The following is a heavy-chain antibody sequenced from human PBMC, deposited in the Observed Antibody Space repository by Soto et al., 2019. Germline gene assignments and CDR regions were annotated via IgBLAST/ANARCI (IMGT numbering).Heavy chain of an antibody. J-gene: IGHJ6*02. CDR2: IIPIFGTA. D-gene: IGHD3-3*01. CDR1: GGTFSSYA. V-gene: IGHV1-69*06. Sequence: QVQLVQSGAEVKKPGSSVKVSCKASGGTFSSYAISWVRQAPGQGLEWMGGIIPIFGTANYAQKFQGRVTITAAKSTSTAYMELSSRRSEATAVYYCASPTREWLPPARDYYYGMDVWGQGTTVTVSS. CDR3: ASPTREWLPPARDYYYGMDV.